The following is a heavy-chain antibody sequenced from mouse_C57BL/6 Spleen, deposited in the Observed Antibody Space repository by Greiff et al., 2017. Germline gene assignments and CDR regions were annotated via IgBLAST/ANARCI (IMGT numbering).Heavy chain of an antibody. V-gene: IGHV1-64*01. Sequence: QVQLQQPGAELVKPGASVKLSCKASGYTSTSYWMHWVKQRPGQGLEWIGMIHPNSGSTNYNEKFKSKATLTVDKSSSTAYMQLSSLTSEDSAVYYCARGSNVYGYDGGYAMDYWGQGTSVTVSS. J-gene: IGHJ4*01. D-gene: IGHD2-2*01. CDR2: IHPNSGST. CDR3: ARGSNVYGYDGGYAMDY. CDR1: GYTSTSYW.